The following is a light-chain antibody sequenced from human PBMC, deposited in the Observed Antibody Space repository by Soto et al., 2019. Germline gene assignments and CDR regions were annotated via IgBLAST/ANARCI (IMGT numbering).Light chain of an antibody. J-gene: IGLJ1*01. CDR1: SSDVGTYTL. CDR2: EGS. V-gene: IGLV2-23*01. Sequence: QSVLTQPASVSGSPGQSITISCTGTSSDVGTYTLVSWYQHHPGKAPKLMIYEGSKWPSGVSNRFSGSKSGNTASLTISGLQAEDEADYYCCSYTSSSTYVFGTGTKLTVL. CDR3: CSYTSSSTYV.